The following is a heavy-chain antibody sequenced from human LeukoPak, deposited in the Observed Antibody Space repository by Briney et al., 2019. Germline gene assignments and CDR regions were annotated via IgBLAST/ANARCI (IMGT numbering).Heavy chain of an antibody. V-gene: IGHV4-59*01. D-gene: IGHD3-3*01. J-gene: IGHJ4*02. CDR3: ASRSSIWSGYQDTLYYFDS. CDR1: GGSISSYY. Sequence: KPSETLSLTCTVSGGSISSYYWSWIRQRPGKRLEWIGHIYYSGSTNYNPSLKSRVTISVDTSKNQFSLKLSSVTAADTAVYYCASRSSIWSGYQDTLYYFDSWGQGTLVTVSS. CDR2: IYYSGST.